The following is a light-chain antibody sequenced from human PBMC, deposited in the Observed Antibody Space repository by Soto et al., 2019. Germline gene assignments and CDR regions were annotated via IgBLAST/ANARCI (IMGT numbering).Light chain of an antibody. CDR1: SSSIGSNT. Sequence: QSVLTQPPSASGTPGQRVTISCSGSSSSIGSNTVNWYQQLPGTAPKLLIYSNNQRPSGVPDRFSGSKSGTSASLAISGLQSEDEDDYYCAAWDDSLNGVVFGGGTKLTVL. V-gene: IGLV1-44*01. CDR3: AAWDDSLNGVV. CDR2: SNN. J-gene: IGLJ2*01.